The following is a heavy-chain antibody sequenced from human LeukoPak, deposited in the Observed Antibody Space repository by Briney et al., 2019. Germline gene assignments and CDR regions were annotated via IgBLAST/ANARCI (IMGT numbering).Heavy chain of an antibody. J-gene: IGHJ4*02. Sequence: GGSLRLSCASSGFTFSSFAMSWVRQAPGRGLDGVPGISGSCGSTYYADSVKGRFTISRENSKNTLYLQVNSLRADDTAVYYCARHYGSGSSSYFDYWGQGTLVTVSS. CDR2: ISGSCGST. CDR3: ARHYGSGSSSYFDY. CDR1: GFTFSSFA. V-gene: IGHV3-23*01. D-gene: IGHD3-10*01.